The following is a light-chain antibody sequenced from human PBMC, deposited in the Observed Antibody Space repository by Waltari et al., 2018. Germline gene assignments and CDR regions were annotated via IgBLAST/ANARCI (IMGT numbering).Light chain of an antibody. CDR3: QKRYGPPT. J-gene: IGKJ3*01. Sequence: ETVLTQSPATLSLSPGDTATLSCWASQSVAGQLAWYQQKPGQAPRLLIYDTSNRATGIPARFSGSGSGTDFTLTISSLEPDDFAVYYCQKRYGPPTFGPGTRVDIK. V-gene: IGKV3-11*01. CDR1: QSVAGQ. CDR2: DTS.